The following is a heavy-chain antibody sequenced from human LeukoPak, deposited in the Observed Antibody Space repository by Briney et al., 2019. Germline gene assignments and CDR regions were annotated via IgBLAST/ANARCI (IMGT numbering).Heavy chain of an antibody. CDR2: ISWNSEYR. CDR1: GFSFDKYA. V-gene: IGHV3-9*01. CDR3: VRDSSGWLRGTFDY. Sequence: GGSLRLSCAASGFSFDKYAMHWVRQAPGEGLEWVSGISWNSEYRGYADSVKGRFTISRDNAKNSLYLQMNSLRVEDTALYYCVRDSSGWLRGTFDYWGQGTLVTVSS. J-gene: IGHJ4*02. D-gene: IGHD6-19*01.